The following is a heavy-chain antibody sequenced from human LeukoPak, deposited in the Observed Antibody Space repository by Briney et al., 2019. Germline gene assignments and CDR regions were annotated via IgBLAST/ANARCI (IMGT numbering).Heavy chain of an antibody. CDR2: INPSGGST. D-gene: IGHD3-10*01. V-gene: IGHV1-46*01. CDR1: GYTFTSYY. J-gene: IGHJ5*02. Sequence: GASVKVSCKASGYTFTSYYMHWVRQAPGQGLEWMGIINPSGGSTSYAQKFQGRVTITADESTSTAYMELSSLRSEDTAVYYCARDRTESSLSITMVRGVPIPQHNWFDPWGQGTLVTVSS. CDR3: ARDRTESSLSITMVRGVPIPQHNWFDP.